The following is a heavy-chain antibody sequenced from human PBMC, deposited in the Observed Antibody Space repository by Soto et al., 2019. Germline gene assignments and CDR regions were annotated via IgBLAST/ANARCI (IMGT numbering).Heavy chain of an antibody. CDR2: ISSSSSYI. V-gene: IGHV3-21*01. CDR3: ARDLSSAGTWPYC. D-gene: IGHD6-13*01. Sequence: PGGSLRLSCAASGFTFSSYSMNWVRQAPGKGLEWASSISSSSSYIYYADSVKGRFTISRDNAKNSLYLQMNSLRAEDTAVYYCARDLSSAGTWPYCWGQGTTVTVSS. J-gene: IGHJ6*02. CDR1: GFTFSSYS.